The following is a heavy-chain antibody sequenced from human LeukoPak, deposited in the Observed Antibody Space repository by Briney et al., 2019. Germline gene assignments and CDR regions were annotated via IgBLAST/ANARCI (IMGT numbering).Heavy chain of an antibody. J-gene: IGHJ6*03. Sequence: PSETLSLTCTVSGGSISSYYWSWIWQPPGKGLEWIGYIYTSGSTNYNPSLKSRVTISADTSKNQFSLKLSSVTAADTAVYYCARHRDCSSTSCPYYYYYYMDVWGKGITVTVSS. D-gene: IGHD2-2*01. CDR3: ARHRDCSSTSCPYYYYYYMDV. V-gene: IGHV4-4*09. CDR2: IYTSGST. CDR1: GGSISSYY.